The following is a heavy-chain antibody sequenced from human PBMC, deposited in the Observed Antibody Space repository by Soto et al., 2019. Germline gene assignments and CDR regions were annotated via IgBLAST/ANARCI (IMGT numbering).Heavy chain of an antibody. D-gene: IGHD4-17*01. V-gene: IGHV3-21*01. J-gene: IGHJ5*02. CDR2: ISSSSSYI. CDR1: GFTFSSYS. CDR3: ARDSHPYACWFDR. Sequence: GGSLRLSCAASGFTFSSYSMNWVRQAPGKGLEWVSSISSSSSYIYYADSVKGRFTISRDNAKNSLYLQMNSLRAEDTAVYYCARDSHPYACWFDRWGQGTLVTVSS.